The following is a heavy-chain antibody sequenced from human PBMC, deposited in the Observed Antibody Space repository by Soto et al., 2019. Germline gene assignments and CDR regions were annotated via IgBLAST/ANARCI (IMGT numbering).Heavy chain of an antibody. V-gene: IGHV1-46*01. CDR2: INPSGGST. J-gene: IGHJ4*02. CDR3: ARDPNHGMYHYDSSGYEMAY. Sequence: SVKVSCKASGYTFTSYYMHWVRQAPGQGLEWMGIINPSGGSTSYAQKFQGRVTMTRDTSTSTVYMELSSLRSEDTAVYYCARDPNHGMYHYDSSGYEMAYWGQGTLVTVSS. D-gene: IGHD3-22*01. CDR1: GYTFTSYY.